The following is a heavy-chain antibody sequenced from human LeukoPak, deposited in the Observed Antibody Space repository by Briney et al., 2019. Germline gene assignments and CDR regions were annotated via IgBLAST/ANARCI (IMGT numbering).Heavy chain of an antibody. J-gene: IGHJ4*02. Sequence: GGSLRLSCAASGFTFSSYSMNWDRQAPGKGLEWVSYISSSSSTIYYADSVKGRFTISRDNAKNSLYLQMNSLRAEDTAVYYCAARNIVVVTAIPEKSDYWGQGTLVTVSS. V-gene: IGHV3-48*04. CDR1: GFTFSSYS. CDR3: AARNIVVVTAIPEKSDY. CDR2: ISSSSSTI. D-gene: IGHD2-21*02.